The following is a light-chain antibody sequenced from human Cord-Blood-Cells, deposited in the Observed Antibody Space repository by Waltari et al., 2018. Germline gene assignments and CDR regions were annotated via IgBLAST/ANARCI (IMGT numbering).Light chain of an antibody. CDR1: QTFSSY. CDR2: DAS. J-gene: IGKJ3*01. CDR3: QQRSNCSFT. V-gene: IGKV3-11*01. Sequence: EIVLTQSPATLSLSPGERATLSCRASQTFSSYLAWYQQKPGQAPRLLIYDASNRATGIPARFSGSGSGTDFTLTISSLEPEDFAVYYCQQRSNCSFTFGPGTKVDIK.